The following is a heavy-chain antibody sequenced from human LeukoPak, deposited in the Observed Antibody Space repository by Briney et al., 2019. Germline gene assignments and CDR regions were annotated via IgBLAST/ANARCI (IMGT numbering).Heavy chain of an antibody. D-gene: IGHD6-13*01. Sequence: SETLSLTCTVSGDSISSYYWSWIQQPPGKGLEWIGYIYYSGSTNYNPSLKSRVTISVDTSKNQFSLKLSSVTAADTAVYYCASSAAGTFDFDYWGQGTLVTVSS. J-gene: IGHJ4*02. CDR3: ASSAAGTFDFDY. CDR2: IYYSGST. V-gene: IGHV4-59*08. CDR1: GDSISSYY.